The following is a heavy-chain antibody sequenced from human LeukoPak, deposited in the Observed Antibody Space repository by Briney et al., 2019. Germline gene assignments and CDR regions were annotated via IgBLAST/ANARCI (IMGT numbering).Heavy chain of an antibody. J-gene: IGHJ4*02. D-gene: IGHD3-10*01. Sequence: SGGSLRLSCAASGFTFSSYSMNWVRQAPGKGLEWVSYISSSGSTIYYADSVKGRFTISRDNAKNSLYLQMNSLRAEDTAVYYCARDLYNYYGSGIDYWGQGTLVTVSS. CDR1: GFTFSSYS. V-gene: IGHV3-48*04. CDR2: ISSSGSTI. CDR3: ARDLYNYYGSGIDY.